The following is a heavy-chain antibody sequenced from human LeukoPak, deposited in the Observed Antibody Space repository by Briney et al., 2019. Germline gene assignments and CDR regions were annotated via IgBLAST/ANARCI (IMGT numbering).Heavy chain of an antibody. J-gene: IGHJ6*02. D-gene: IGHD2-15*01. V-gene: IGHV4-59*08. CDR3: ARSRDCSGGSCYTAYYYGMDV. CDR1: GGSISSYY. CDR2: IHYSGST. Sequence: SETLSLTCTVSGGSISSYYWSWIQQPPGKGLEWIGYIHYSGSTNYNPSLKSRVTISVDTSMHQFSLKLSSVTAADTAVYYCARSRDCSGGSCYTAYYYGMDVWGQGTTVTVSS.